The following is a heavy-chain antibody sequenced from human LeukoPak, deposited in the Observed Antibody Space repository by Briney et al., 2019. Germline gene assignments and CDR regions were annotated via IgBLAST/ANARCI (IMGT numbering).Heavy chain of an antibody. CDR3: ARDYCSGGSCYLVLDP. V-gene: IGHV1-18*01. Sequence: ASVKVSCKASGYTFTSYGISWVRQAPGQGLEWMGWINAHNGNTNYAQKLQGRVTMTTDTFTSTAYMELRSLRSDDTAVYYCARDYCSGGSCYLVLDPWGQGTLVTVSS. CDR1: GYTFTSYG. CDR2: INAHNGNT. J-gene: IGHJ5*02. D-gene: IGHD2-15*01.